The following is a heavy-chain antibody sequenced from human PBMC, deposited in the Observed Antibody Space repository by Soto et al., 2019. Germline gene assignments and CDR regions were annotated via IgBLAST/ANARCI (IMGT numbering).Heavy chain of an antibody. D-gene: IGHD2-15*01. V-gene: IGHV3-7*01. Sequence: PGGSLRLSCEASGFPFSSYWMSWVRQAPGKGPEWVANIKQDGSDRFYVDSVKGRFTISRDNARNSLYLQMNSLRVEDTAMYYCARYGGSDVSCYGLWGQGTLVTVSS. CDR3: ARYGGSDVSCYGL. J-gene: IGHJ4*02. CDR2: IKQDGSDR. CDR1: GFPFSSYW.